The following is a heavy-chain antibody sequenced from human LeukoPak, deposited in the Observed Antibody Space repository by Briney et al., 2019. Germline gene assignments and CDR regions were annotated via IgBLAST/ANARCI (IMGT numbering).Heavy chain of an antibody. CDR2: ISAYNGNT. D-gene: IGHD2-15*01. Sequence: ASVKVSCKASGYTFTSYGISWVRQAPGQGLEWMGWISAYNGNTNYAQKLQGRVTMTTDTSTSTAYMELRSPRSDDTAVYYCARDTAKVVVVAATPFDYWGQGTLVTVSS. J-gene: IGHJ4*02. V-gene: IGHV1-18*01. CDR1: GYTFTSYG. CDR3: ARDTAKVVVVAATPFDY.